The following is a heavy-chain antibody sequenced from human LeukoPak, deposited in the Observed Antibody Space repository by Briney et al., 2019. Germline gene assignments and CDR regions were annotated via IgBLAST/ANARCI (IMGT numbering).Heavy chain of an antibody. Sequence: GGSLRLSCAASGFSFSSFAMSWIRQAPGKGLEWVSYISSSGSTIYYADSVKGRFTISRDNAKNSLYLQMNSLRAEDTAVYYCARGRDYGDYNWFDPWGQGTLVTVSS. CDR3: ARGRDYGDYNWFDP. V-gene: IGHV3-11*01. CDR2: ISSSGSTI. D-gene: IGHD4-17*01. CDR1: GFSFSSFA. J-gene: IGHJ5*02.